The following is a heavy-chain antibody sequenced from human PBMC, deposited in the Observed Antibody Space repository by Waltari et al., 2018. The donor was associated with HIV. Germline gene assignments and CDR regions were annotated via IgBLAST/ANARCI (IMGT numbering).Heavy chain of an antibody. V-gene: IGHV4-4*02. CDR2: IYHSGST. CDR3: ARDPNGDLRHWYFDP. D-gene: IGHD4-17*01. J-gene: IGHJ2*01. Sequence: QVQLQESGPGLVKPSGTLSLTCAVSGDSIRTSKWWSWVRQPPGKGLEWIGEIYHSGSTNYNPSLKSRVTMSVDKSKNQFSLKLSSVTAADTAVYYCARDPNGDLRHWYFDPWGRGTLVTVSS. CDR1: GDSIRTSKW.